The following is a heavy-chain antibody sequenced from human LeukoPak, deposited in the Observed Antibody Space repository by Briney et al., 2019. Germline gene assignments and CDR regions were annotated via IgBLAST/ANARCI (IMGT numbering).Heavy chain of an antibody. CDR3: ARRTAAAYWYFDL. CDR1: GDSFTNNW. Sequence: LGESLKISCQGPGDSFTNNWIGWVRQTPGKGLEWMGIIYPAGSDVRYSPSLEGQVTISADKSINTAYLQWSSLKASDSAIYFCARRTAAAYWYFDLWGRGTLVTVSS. V-gene: IGHV5-51*01. CDR2: IYPAGSDV. D-gene: IGHD6-25*01. J-gene: IGHJ2*01.